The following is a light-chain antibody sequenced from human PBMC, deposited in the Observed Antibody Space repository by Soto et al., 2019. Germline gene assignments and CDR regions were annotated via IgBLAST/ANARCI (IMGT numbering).Light chain of an antibody. J-gene: IGLJ1*01. CDR3: STYTSTNTYV. V-gene: IGLV2-14*03. Sequence: QSALTQPAPVSGSPGQAITISCTGTSSDVGGYNYVSWYQQHPGKAPKLMIYYLTNRPSGVSNRFSGSKSGNTASLTISGLQAGDDADYYCSTYTSTNTYVFGTGTKLTV. CDR2: YLT. CDR1: SSDVGGYNY.